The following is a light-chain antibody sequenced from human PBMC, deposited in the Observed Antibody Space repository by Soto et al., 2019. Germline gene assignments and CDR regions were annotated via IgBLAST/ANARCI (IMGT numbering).Light chain of an antibody. CDR1: QDIRNY. CDR3: QHYDHLPPLS. CDR2: DAS. Sequence: DIQMTQSPSSLSASVGDRVTITCQASQDIRNYLNWYQQKPGKAPNLLIYDASNLRAGVPSRFSGSGSGTEFTFTISSLQPEDIVTYYCQHYDHLPPLSFGGGTKVEIK. J-gene: IGKJ4*01. V-gene: IGKV1-33*01.